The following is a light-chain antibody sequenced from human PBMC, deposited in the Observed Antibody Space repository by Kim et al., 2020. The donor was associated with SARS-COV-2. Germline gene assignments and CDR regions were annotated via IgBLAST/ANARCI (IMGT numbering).Light chain of an antibody. Sequence: GQSITISCTGSSSDIGGDNYVSWYQQQPGKAPKLLIYDVTNRASGVSSRCSGSESGNTVALTISGLQAEDEAMYYCSSYAYSGALLFGGGTQLT. V-gene: IGLV2-14*03. CDR3: SSYAYSGALL. J-gene: IGLJ2*01. CDR2: DVT. CDR1: SSDIGGDNY.